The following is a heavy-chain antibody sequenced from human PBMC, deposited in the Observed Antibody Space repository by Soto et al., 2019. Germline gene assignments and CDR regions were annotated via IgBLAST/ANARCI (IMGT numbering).Heavy chain of an antibody. J-gene: IGHJ1*01. CDR1: GFTFTTYA. Sequence: GGSLRLSCAASGFTFTTYAMRWVRQAPGKGLEWVSAISGSGGSTYYADSVKGRFTISRDNSKNTLYLQMHSLRAEDTAVYYCAGGYCSSTSCPPGGYFQHWGQGTLVTVSS. CDR2: ISGSGGST. V-gene: IGHV3-23*01. D-gene: IGHD2-2*01. CDR3: AGGYCSSTSCPPGGYFQH.